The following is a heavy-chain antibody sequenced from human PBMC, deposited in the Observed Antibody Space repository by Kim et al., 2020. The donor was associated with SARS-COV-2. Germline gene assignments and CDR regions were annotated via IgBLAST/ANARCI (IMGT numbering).Heavy chain of an antibody. CDR1: GGSISSGGYY. CDR2: IYYSGST. V-gene: IGHV4-31*03. D-gene: IGHD2-15*01. Sequence: SETLSLTCTVSGGSISSGGYYWSWIRQHPGKGLEWIGYIYYSGSTYYNPSLKSRVTISVDTSKNQFSLKLSSVTAADTAVYYCARVRVAIVVVDYWGQGTLVTVSS. J-gene: IGHJ4*02. CDR3: ARVRVAIVVVDY.